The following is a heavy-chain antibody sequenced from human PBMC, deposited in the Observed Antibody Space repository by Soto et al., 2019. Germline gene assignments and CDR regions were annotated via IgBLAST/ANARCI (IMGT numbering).Heavy chain of an antibody. Sequence: QVQLVQSGAEVKKPGSSVKVSCKASGGTFSSYTISWVRQAPGQGLEWMGRIIPILGIANYAQKFQGRVTITADKSTSTAYRELSSLRSEDTAVYYWAAYGDYYYYGMDVWGQGTTVTVSS. J-gene: IGHJ6*02. CDR2: IIPILGIA. V-gene: IGHV1-69*02. D-gene: IGHD4-17*01. CDR3: AAYGDYYYYGMDV. CDR1: GGTFSSYT.